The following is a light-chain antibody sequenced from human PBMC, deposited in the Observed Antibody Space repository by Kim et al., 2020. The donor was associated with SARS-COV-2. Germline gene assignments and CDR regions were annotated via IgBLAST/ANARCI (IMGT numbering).Light chain of an antibody. CDR2: AAS. J-gene: IGKJ4*01. CDR1: RSISSY. Sequence: DIQMTQSPSSLSASVGDRVTITCRASRSISSYLNWYQQKPGKAPKLLIYAASSLQSGVPSRFSGSGSGTDFTLVISSLQPEDSATYYCQQSDRVPLTFGGGTKLEI. V-gene: IGKV1-39*01. CDR3: QQSDRVPLT.